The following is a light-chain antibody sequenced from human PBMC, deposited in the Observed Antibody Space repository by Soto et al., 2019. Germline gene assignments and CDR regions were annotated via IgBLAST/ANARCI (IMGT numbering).Light chain of an antibody. J-gene: IGKJ3*01. Sequence: EIVLTQSPGTLSLSPGASASLSGRASQSVSSSYLAWYQQKPGQAPRPLIYGASTRAPGVYARFSGTGSGTEFTLTIRSLEPEDFAVYHCLQRSIGFTXGPGTKVEIK. CDR1: QSVSSSY. CDR3: LQRSIGFT. CDR2: GAS. V-gene: IGKV3D-20*02.